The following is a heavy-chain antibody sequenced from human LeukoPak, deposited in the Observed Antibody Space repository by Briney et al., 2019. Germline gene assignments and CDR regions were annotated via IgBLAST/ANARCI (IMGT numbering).Heavy chain of an antibody. J-gene: IGHJ6*02. CDR2: ISAYNGNT. Sequence: ASVKVSCKASGYTFTSYGISWVRQAPGQGLEWIGWISAYNGNTNYAQKLQGRVTMTTDTSTSTAYMELRSLRSDDTAVYYCARDVHGYYNSGTYYIPKGMVVWGQGTTVTVSS. CDR3: ARDVHGYYNSGTYYIPKGMVV. V-gene: IGHV1-18*01. CDR1: GYTFTSYG. D-gene: IGHD3-10*01.